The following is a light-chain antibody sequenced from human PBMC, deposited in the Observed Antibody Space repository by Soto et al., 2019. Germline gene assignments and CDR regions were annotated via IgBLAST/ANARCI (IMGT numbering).Light chain of an antibody. V-gene: IGKV3-11*01. CDR2: NAS. Sequence: VLFQWPSSVYLSPGERATLSCRASQTIGNYLAWYQQKRGQAPRLLIYNASNRATGIPARFSGSGSGTDFTLNISRVEAEDFGVYYCLQALHSRTFGQGTKVDIK. CDR3: LQALHSRT. CDR1: QTIGNY. J-gene: IGKJ1*01.